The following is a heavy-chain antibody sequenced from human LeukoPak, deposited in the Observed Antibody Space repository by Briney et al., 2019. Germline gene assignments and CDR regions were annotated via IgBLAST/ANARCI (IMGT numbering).Heavy chain of an antibody. J-gene: IGHJ4*02. D-gene: IGHD3-10*01. V-gene: IGHV3-23*01. Sequence: PGGSLRLSCAASGFTFSSYAVSWVRQAPGKGLEWVSAISGSGGSTYYADSVKGRFTISRDNSKNTLYLQMNSLRAEDTAVYYCAKVRGITMVRGVDYWGQGTLVTVSS. CDR2: ISGSGGST. CDR1: GFTFSSYA. CDR3: AKVRGITMVRGVDY.